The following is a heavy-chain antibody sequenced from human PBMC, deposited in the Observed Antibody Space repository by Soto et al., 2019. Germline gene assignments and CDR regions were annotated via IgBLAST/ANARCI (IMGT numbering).Heavy chain of an antibody. CDR3: AKGQRYSSSGGALGY. CDR1: GFTFSSYA. D-gene: IGHD6-6*01. CDR2: ISGSGGST. V-gene: IGHV3-23*01. J-gene: IGHJ4*02. Sequence: EVQLLESGGGLVQPGGSLRLSCAASGFTFSSYAMSWVRQAPGKGLEWVSAISGSGGSTYYADSVKCRFTISRDNSKNTLYLQMNSLRAEDTAVYYCAKGQRYSSSGGALGYWGQGTLVTVSS.